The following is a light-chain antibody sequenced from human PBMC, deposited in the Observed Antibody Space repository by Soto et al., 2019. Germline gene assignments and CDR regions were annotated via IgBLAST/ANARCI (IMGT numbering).Light chain of an antibody. CDR2: ANN. Sequence: QSVLTQPPSVSGAPGQRVTLSCTGNSSNIGSPFDVHWYQHLPGTAPRLLIYANNNRPSGVPDRFSGSKSGTSASLAITGLQGDDEADYYCQSFDSRLSAPVFGGGTKLTVL. J-gene: IGLJ2*01. V-gene: IGLV1-40*01. CDR3: QSFDSRLSAPV. CDR1: SSNIGSPFD.